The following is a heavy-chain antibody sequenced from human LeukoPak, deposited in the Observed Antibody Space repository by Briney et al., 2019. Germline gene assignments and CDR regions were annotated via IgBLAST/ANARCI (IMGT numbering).Heavy chain of an antibody. CDR1: GFTFSSYG. V-gene: IGHV3-23*01. J-gene: IGHJ6*04. CDR3: AKWRSVLTPPDV. Sequence: GKSLRLSCAASGFTFSSYGMSWVRQAPGRGLEWVSGISGSGGNTYYADSVKGRFTISRDNSKNTLYLQMNSLRAEDMAVYYCAKWRSVLTPPDVWGKGTTVTISS. D-gene: IGHD2-8*01. CDR2: ISGSGGNT.